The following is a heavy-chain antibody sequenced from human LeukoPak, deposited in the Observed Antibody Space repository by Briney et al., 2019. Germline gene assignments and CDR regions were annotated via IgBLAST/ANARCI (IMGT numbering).Heavy chain of an antibody. V-gene: IGHV3-20*04. CDR2: INWNGGST. CDR1: GFTFDDYG. J-gene: IGHJ4*02. Sequence: GGSLRLSCAASGFTFDDYGMSWVRQAPGKGLEWVSGINWNGGSTGYADSVKGRFTISRDNAKNSLYLQMNSLRAEDTAVYYCARALGVEMATRSDYWGQGTLVTVSS. D-gene: IGHD5-24*01. CDR3: ARALGVEMATRSDY.